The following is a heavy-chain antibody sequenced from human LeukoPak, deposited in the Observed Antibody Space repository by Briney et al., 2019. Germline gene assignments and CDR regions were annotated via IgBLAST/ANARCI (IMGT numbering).Heavy chain of an antibody. Sequence: SETLSLICAVYGGSFSGYCWSWIRQPPGKGLEWIGEINHSGSTNYNPSLKSRVTISVDTSKNQFSLKLSSVTAADTAVYYCARAIFGSGYYYDYWGQGTLVTVSS. CDR1: GGSFSGYC. J-gene: IGHJ4*02. D-gene: IGHD3-22*01. CDR2: INHSGST. CDR3: ARAIFGSGYYYDY. V-gene: IGHV4-34*01.